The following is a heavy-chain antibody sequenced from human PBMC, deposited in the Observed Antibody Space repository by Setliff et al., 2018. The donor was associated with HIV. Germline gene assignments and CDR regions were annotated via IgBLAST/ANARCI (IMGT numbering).Heavy chain of an antibody. Sequence: GGSLRLSCTASGSTFINYEMNWVRQAPGKGLEWVAYISYSGSAIHYADSVKGRFTISRDNAKNSLYLQMNSLRAEDTAVYYCARDGGSSPSPVSDYYYYYMDVWGKGTTVTVSS. CDR2: ISYSGSAI. CDR1: GSTFINYE. J-gene: IGHJ6*03. CDR3: ARDGGSSPSPVSDYYYYYMDV. V-gene: IGHV3-48*03. D-gene: IGHD1-26*01.